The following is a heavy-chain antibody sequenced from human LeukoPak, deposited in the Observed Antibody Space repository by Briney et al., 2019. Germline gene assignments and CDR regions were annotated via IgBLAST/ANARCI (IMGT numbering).Heavy chain of an antibody. Sequence: GESLKISCKGSGYCFTSYWIGWVRPMPGKGLEWMGIIYPGDSDTRYSPSLQGQVTISADKSISTAYVQWSRETASDYATYSCARPGTVVTPWYFDLWGRGTLVTVSS. V-gene: IGHV5-51*01. CDR2: IYPGDSDT. CDR3: ARPGTVVTPWYFDL. CDR1: GYCFTSYW. J-gene: IGHJ2*01. D-gene: IGHD4-23*01.